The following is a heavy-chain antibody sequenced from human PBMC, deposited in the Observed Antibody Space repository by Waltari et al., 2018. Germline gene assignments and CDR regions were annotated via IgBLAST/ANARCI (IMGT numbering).Heavy chain of an antibody. CDR2: IYTRGST. D-gene: IGHD6-19*01. CDR3: ARVFGGSGWLEYFQH. Sequence: QVQLQESGPGLVKPSETLSLTCTVSGGSISSYYWSWIRQPAGKGLEWIGRIYTRGSTNYNPAPRSGVTMSVDTSKTQFSLKLSSVTAAETAVYYCARVFGGSGWLEYFQHWGQGTLVTVSS. CDR1: GGSISSYY. J-gene: IGHJ1*01. V-gene: IGHV4-4*07.